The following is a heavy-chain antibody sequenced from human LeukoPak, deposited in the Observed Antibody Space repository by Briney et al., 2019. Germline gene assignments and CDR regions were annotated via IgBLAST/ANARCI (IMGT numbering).Heavy chain of an antibody. D-gene: IGHD6-13*01. CDR1: GGSITNILYY. J-gene: IGHJ4*02. Sequence: PSETLSLTCSVSGGSITNILYYWGWIRQPPGKGLEWIGSMHHSGSTFYNPSLKSRVTISGDTSKNQLSLKLSSVTAADTAVYYCARSKGQQRGGRDFDYWGQGTLVTVSS. CDR3: ARSKGQQRGGRDFDY. CDR2: MHHSGST. V-gene: IGHV4-39*07.